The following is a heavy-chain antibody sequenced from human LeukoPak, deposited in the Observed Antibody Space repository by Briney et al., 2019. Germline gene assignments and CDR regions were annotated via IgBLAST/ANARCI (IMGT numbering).Heavy chain of an antibody. J-gene: IGHJ6*02. Sequence: GGSLRLSCEASGFTFSSYWMSWLRQARGKGLEWVANIKQDGSEKYYVDSVKGQFTISRDNAKNSLYLQMNSLRAEDTAVYYCEGGPSYGMDVWGQGTTVTVSS. CDR2: IKQDGSEK. V-gene: IGHV3-7*01. CDR1: GFTFSSYW. D-gene: IGHD1-26*01. CDR3: EGGPSYGMDV.